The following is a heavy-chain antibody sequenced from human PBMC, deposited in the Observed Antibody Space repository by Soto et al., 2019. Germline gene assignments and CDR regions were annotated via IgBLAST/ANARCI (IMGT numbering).Heavy chain of an antibody. V-gene: IGHV4-59*01. J-gene: IGHJ4*02. Sequence: ETLSLTCTVSSGSINLWYWSWIRQPPGKGLEWIGYIYYSGSTHYNPYLKSRVTISVDTSKNQFSLKLNSVTAADTAVYYCARTYYDILTAYRFDSWGPGTLVTVSS. CDR3: ARTYYDILTAYRFDS. CDR1: SGSINLWY. D-gene: IGHD3-9*01. CDR2: IYYSGST.